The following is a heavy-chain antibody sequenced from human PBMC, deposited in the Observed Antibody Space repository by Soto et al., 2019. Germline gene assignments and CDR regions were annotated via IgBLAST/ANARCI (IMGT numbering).Heavy chain of an antibody. Sequence: QITLTESGPTLVKPTQTLTLTCTFSGFSFSTSAVGVGWIRQPPGKALEWLALIYWDDDKRYSPFLKSRLTITKDTSTNQVVLTLTNMDPVDTGTYSCAPLYWAASGTRYYLDYWGQGTLVTVSS. CDR3: APLYWAASGTRYYLDY. D-gene: IGHD6-13*01. CDR1: GFSFSTSAVG. CDR2: IYWDDDK. J-gene: IGHJ4*02. V-gene: IGHV2-5*02.